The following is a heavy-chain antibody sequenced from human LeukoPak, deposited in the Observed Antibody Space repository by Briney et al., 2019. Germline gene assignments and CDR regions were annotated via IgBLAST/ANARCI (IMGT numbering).Heavy chain of an antibody. J-gene: IGHJ4*02. Sequence: GGSLRLSCAASGFIFSDYGMPWVRQAPGKGLEWVAFISYDGGNGFDANSVKGRFTVSRDNSKNTLFLQMNSLRAEDTAMYYCVRGGNSGGIYFDYWGQGTLVTVSS. CDR3: VRGGNSGGIYFDY. CDR2: ISYDGGNG. CDR1: GFIFSDYG. D-gene: IGHD4-23*01. V-gene: IGHV3-30*03.